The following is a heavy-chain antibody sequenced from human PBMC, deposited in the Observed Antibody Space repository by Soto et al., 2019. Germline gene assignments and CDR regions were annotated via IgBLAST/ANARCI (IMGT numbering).Heavy chain of an antibody. CDR3: ARKPTGSPADY. Sequence: QVQLVQSGAEVKKPGASVKVSCKASGYTFTSYGIIWVRQAPDQGLKWMGWISAYNGNTFYAQKFQGRVTVTTDASTNTAYMDLRSLRSDDTAVYYCARKPTGSPADYWGQGTLVTVSS. V-gene: IGHV1-18*01. CDR2: ISAYNGNT. J-gene: IGHJ4*02. D-gene: IGHD3-9*01. CDR1: GYTFTSYG.